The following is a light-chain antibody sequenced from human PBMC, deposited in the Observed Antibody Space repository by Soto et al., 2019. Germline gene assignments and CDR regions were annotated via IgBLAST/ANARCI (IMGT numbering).Light chain of an antibody. CDR3: QQYGNSPIT. CDR2: GAS. J-gene: IGKJ5*01. Sequence: ALTQSPGTLSSSPGERATLSCRASQAVSSNYLAWYQQKPGQAPRLLISGASGRATGVPDRFSGSGSGTDFTLTIDRLEPEDFAVYYCQQYGNSPITFGQGTRLEIK. V-gene: IGKV3-20*01. CDR1: QAVSSNY.